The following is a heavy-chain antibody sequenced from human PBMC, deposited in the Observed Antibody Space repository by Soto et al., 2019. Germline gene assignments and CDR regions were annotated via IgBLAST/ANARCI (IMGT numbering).Heavy chain of an antibody. V-gene: IGHV3-74*01. CDR2: INSDGSST. Sequence: PGGSLRLSCAASGFTFSSYWMHWVRQAPGKGLVCVSRINSDGSSTNYADSVKGRFTISRDNAKNTLYLQMNTLRAEDTAVYYCASLTFYDLLTGYVPWGQGTLVTVSS. CDR1: GFTFSSYW. CDR3: ASLTFYDLLTGYVP. J-gene: IGHJ5*02. D-gene: IGHD3-9*01.